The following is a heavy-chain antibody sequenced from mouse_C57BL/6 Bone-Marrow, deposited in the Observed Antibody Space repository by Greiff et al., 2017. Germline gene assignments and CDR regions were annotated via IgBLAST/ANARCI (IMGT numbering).Heavy chain of an antibody. CDR2: IYPRDGST. V-gene: IGHV1-78*01. D-gene: IGHD2-1*01. CDR1: GYTFTDHT. J-gene: IGHJ1*03. Sequence: VQLQQSDAELVKPGASVKISCKVSGYTFTDHTIHWMKQRPEQGLEWIGYIYPRDGSTKYNEKFKGKATLTADKSSSTAYMQLNSLTSEDSAVYYCARGGNYYYWYIDVWGTGTTVTVSS. CDR3: ARGGNYYYWYIDV.